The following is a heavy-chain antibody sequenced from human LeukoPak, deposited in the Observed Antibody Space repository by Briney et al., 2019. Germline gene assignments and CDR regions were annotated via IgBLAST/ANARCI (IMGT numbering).Heavy chain of an antibody. CDR3: ARGYSGYDYYYYYYYMDV. J-gene: IGHJ6*03. CDR1: GYTFTSYD. D-gene: IGHD5-12*01. V-gene: IGHV1-8*01. CDR2: MNPNSGNT. Sequence: ASVKVSCKASGYTFTSYDINWVRQATGQGLEWMGWMNPNSGNTGYAQKFQGRVTMTRNTSISTAYMELSSLRSEDTAVYYCARGYSGYDYYYYYYYMDVWGKGTTVTISS.